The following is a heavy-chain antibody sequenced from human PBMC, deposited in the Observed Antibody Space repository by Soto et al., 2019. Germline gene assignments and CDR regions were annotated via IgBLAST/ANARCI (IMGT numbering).Heavy chain of an antibody. CDR1: GDSISIGGFS. CDR3: ARGRLVPAVNFDY. D-gene: IGHD2-2*01. Sequence: SXTLSLTCAVSGDSISIGGFSWSWIRQPPGKGLEWIGYIYHSGTSFYNPSLKSRVTISVDGSKNQFSLKVKSVTAADTAVYYCARGRLVPAVNFDYWGLGTLVTVSS. J-gene: IGHJ4*02. V-gene: IGHV4-30-2*01. CDR2: IYHSGTS.